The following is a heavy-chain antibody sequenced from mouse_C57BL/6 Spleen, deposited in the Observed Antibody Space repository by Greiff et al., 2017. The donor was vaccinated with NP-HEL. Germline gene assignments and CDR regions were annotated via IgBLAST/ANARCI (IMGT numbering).Heavy chain of an antibody. D-gene: IGHD1-2*01. CDR2: INPNNGGT. CDR3: ARLKRIYGWDYYAMDY. J-gene: IGHJ4*01. Sequence: QVQQSGPELVKPGASVKISCKASGYTFTDYYMNWVKQSHGKSLEWIGDINPNNGGTSYNQKFKGKATLTVDKSSSTAYMELRSLTSEDSAVYYCARLKRIYGWDYYAMDYWGQGTSVTVSS. V-gene: IGHV1-26*01. CDR1: GYTFTDYY.